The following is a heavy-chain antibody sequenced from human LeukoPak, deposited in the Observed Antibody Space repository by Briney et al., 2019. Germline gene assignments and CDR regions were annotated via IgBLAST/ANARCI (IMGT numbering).Heavy chain of an antibody. D-gene: IGHD1-26*01. CDR2: SNEDGSTT. Sequence: GGSLRLSCAASGFTFSSNWMHWVGQAPGKGLVWVSRSNEDGSTTNYADSVKGRFTISRDNAKNTLFLQMNSLTVDDTAVYYCVRDLGGRSGHWGQGTLVTVSS. CDR1: GFTFSSNW. V-gene: IGHV3-74*01. J-gene: IGHJ4*02. CDR3: VRDLGGRSGH.